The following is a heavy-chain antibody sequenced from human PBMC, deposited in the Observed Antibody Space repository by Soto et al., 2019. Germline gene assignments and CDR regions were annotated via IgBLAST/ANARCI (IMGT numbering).Heavy chain of an antibody. CDR3: ARDLRGYYDILTGYYIKNYNYYGMDV. Sequence: GASVKVSCKASGYNISSYDIIWVRQAAGQGLEWMGWMDPNRGHSDSVQNFRGRVTMTTNISASTAYMELSGLRSDDTGVYYCARDLRGYYDILTGYYIKNYNYYGMDVWGQGTTVTVSS. J-gene: IGHJ6*02. CDR1: GYNISSYD. CDR2: MDPNRGHS. D-gene: IGHD3-9*01. V-gene: IGHV1-8*01.